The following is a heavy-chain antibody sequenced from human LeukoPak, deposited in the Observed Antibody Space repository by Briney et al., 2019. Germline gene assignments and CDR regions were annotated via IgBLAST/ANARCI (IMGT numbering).Heavy chain of an antibody. D-gene: IGHD3-3*01. CDR2: IYYSGST. J-gene: IGHJ4*02. CDR1: GGSISSGDYY. CDR3: ARRHKSGYYLGY. Sequence: SQTLSLTCTVSGGSISSGDYYWSWIRQPPGKGLEWIGYIYYSGSTYYNPSLKSRVTISVDTSRNQFSLKLSSVTAADTAVYYCARRHKSGYYLGYWGQGTLVTVSS. V-gene: IGHV4-30-4*01.